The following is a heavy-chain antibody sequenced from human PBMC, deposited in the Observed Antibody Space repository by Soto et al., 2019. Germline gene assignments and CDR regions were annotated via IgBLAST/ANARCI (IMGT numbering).Heavy chain of an antibody. J-gene: IGHJ5*02. CDR2: IYNSATT. V-gene: IGHV4-31*03. CDR3: ARDPAP. Sequence: QVQLQESGPGLVKPSQTLSLTCTVSGGSISTGGYYWSGIRQHPGKGLEWIRYIYNSATTYYNPSLKSRVTISVDTSKNQFSLKLSSVTVADTAVYYCARDPAPWGQGALVTVSS. CDR1: GGSISTGGYY.